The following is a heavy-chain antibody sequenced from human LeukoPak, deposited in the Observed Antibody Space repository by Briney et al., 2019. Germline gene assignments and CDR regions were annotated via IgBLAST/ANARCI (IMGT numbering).Heavy chain of an antibody. CDR2: ISGSGTTM. D-gene: IGHD2-8*01. V-gene: IGHV3-11*01. Sequence: GGSLRLSCAASGFIFSDYYMTWMRQIPGKGLEWVAYISGSGTTMDYAKSVEGRFTISRDNAKDSLYLQMNSLEAGDTAVYYCAKGHTYGMIWGQGTLVSVSS. J-gene: IGHJ4*02. CDR1: GFIFSDYY. CDR3: AKGHTYGMI.